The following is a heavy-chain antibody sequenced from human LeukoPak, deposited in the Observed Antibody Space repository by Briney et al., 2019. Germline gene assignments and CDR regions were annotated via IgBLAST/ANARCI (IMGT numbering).Heavy chain of an antibody. CDR3: ARDRGYSGFDY. CDR2: INSDGSST. V-gene: IGHV3-74*01. Sequence: GGSLRLSCAASGFTFTTNWMHWVRQAPGKGLVWVSRINSDGSSTYYADSVKGRFTISRDNAKNTLYLQMNGLRVEDTAVYYCARDRGYSGFDYWGQGTLVTVSS. CDR1: GFTFTTNW. J-gene: IGHJ4*02. D-gene: IGHD4-23*01.